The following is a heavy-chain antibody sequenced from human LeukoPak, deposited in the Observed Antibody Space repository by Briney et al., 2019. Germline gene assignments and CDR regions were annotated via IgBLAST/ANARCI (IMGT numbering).Heavy chain of an antibody. V-gene: IGHV5-10-1*01. Sequence: PGESLKISCKESGYRFINYWINWVRQMPGKGLEWMGRIDPSDSYTTYSPSFHGHVRISADKSISTAYLQWSNLEASDTAMYYCATSTPGYSSGWSNYWGQGTLVTVSS. CDR2: IDPSDSYT. CDR3: ATSTPGYSSGWSNY. J-gene: IGHJ4*02. CDR1: GYRFINYW. D-gene: IGHD6-19*01.